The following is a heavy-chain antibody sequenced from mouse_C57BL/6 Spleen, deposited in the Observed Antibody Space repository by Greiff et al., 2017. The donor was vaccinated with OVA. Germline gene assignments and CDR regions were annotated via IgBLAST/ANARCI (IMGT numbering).Heavy chain of an antibody. CDR2: IYPGDGDT. CDR3: ARPDYGNHFDY. Sequence: LVESGAELVKPGASVKISCKASGYAFSSYWMNWVKQRPGKGLEWIGQIYPGDGDTNYNGKFKGKATLTADKSSSTAYMQLSSLTSEDSAVYFCARPDYGNHFDYWGQGTTLTVSS. V-gene: IGHV1-80*01. J-gene: IGHJ2*01. CDR1: GYAFSSYW. D-gene: IGHD2-1*01.